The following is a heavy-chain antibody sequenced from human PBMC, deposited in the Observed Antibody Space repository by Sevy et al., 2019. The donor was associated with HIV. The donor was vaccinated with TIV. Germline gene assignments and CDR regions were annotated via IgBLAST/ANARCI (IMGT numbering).Heavy chain of an antibody. CDR1: GFTFSHYA. Sequence: GGSLRLSCAASGFTFSHYAMSWVRQTPEKGLEWVSAISGSGDRTYYADSVKGRFTISRDNSKNTLYLQMNHLRVEDTAIYFCARERSESYSGHWGQGALVTVSS. CDR2: ISGSGDRT. V-gene: IGHV3-23*01. D-gene: IGHD1-26*01. J-gene: IGHJ4*02. CDR3: ARERSESYSGH.